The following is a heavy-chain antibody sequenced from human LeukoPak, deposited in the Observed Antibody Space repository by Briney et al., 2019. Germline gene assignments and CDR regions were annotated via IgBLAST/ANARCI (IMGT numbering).Heavy chain of an antibody. CDR3: ASYLADSSGYRFDY. CDR2: IYHSGST. D-gene: IGHD3-22*01. V-gene: IGHV4-4*02. J-gene: IGHJ4*02. Sequence: PSETLSLTCGASGGSISSNNWWSWVRQPPGMGLEWIGEIYHSGSTNYNPSLKSRVTISVDKSKNQFSLKLTSVTAADTAVYYCASYLADSSGYRFDYWGQGTLVTVSS. CDR1: GGSISSNNW.